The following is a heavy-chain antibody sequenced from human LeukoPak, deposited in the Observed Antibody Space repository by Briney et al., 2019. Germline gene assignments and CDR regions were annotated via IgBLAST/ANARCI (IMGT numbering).Heavy chain of an antibody. J-gene: IGHJ5*02. Sequence: GGSLRLSCAASGFTFSSYAMHWVRQAPGKGLEWVSVIYSGGTTYYADSVKGRFTISRDNSKNTLYLQMNSLRVEDTAVYYCARDEHYYDSSPTWGQGTLVTVSS. V-gene: IGHV3-53*01. CDR2: IYSGGTT. D-gene: IGHD3-22*01. CDR3: ARDEHYYDSSPT. CDR1: GFTFSSYA.